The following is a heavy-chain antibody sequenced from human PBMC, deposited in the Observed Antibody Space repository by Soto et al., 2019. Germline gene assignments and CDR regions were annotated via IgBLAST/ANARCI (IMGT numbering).Heavy chain of an antibody. J-gene: IGHJ6*03. CDR3: ARGRWDYSKKRDYYYYYMDV. V-gene: IGHV1-18*01. Sequence: QVQLVQSGAEVKKPGASVKVSCKASGYTFTSYGISWVRQAPGQGLEWMGWISAYNGNTNYAQKLQGRVTMTTDTSTSTAYMELRSPRSDDTAVYYCARGRWDYSKKRDYYYYYMDVWGKGTTVTVSS. D-gene: IGHD4-4*01. CDR2: ISAYNGNT. CDR1: GYTFTSYG.